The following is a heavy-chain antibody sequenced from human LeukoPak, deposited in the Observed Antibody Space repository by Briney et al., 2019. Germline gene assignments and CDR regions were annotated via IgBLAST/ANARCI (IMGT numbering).Heavy chain of an antibody. CDR2: IYTSGST. J-gene: IGHJ4*02. CDR1: GGSISSYY. V-gene: IGHV4-4*07. CDR3: AKSIAVAGPFNY. Sequence: TSETLSLTCTVSGGSISSYYWSWIRQPAGKGLEWIGRIYTSGSTNYNPSLKSRVTMSVDTSKNQFSLKLSSVTAADTAVYYCAKSIAVAGPFNYWGQGTLVTVSS. D-gene: IGHD6-19*01.